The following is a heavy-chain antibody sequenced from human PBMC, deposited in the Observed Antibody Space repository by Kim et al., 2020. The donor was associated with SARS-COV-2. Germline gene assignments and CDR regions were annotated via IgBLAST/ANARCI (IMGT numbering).Heavy chain of an antibody. Sequence: SETLSLTCTVSGGSISSSGYYWGWIRQPPGKGLEWIGSVYYTGGTYCDPSLKSRVTISVDTSKNQFSLKLSSVTAADTAVYYCARHFRGSFIRFLGLYQFDPWGQGTLVTVSS. D-gene: IGHD3-16*01. CDR1: GGSISSSGYY. V-gene: IGHV4-39*01. CDR2: VYYTGGT. CDR3: ARHFRGSFIRFLGLYQFDP. J-gene: IGHJ5*02.